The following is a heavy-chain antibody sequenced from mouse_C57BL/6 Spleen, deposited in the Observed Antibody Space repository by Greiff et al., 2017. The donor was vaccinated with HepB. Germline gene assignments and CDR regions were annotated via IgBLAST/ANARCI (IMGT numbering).Heavy chain of an antibody. CDR1: GFTFSGYA. D-gene: IGHD1-1*01. CDR3: TREYYGSSYGGFDY. V-gene: IGHV5-9-1*02. Sequence: EVKLVESGEGLVKPGGSLKLSCAASGFTFSGYAMSWVRQTPEKRLEWVAYISSGGDYIYYADTVKGRFTISRDNARNTLYLQMSSLKSEDTAMYYCTREYYGSSYGGFDYWGQGTTLTVSS. J-gene: IGHJ2*01. CDR2: ISSGGDYI.